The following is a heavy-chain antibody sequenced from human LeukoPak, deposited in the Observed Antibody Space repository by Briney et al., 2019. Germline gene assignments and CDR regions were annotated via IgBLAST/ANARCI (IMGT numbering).Heavy chain of an antibody. D-gene: IGHD5-18*01. CDR2: FYISGST. Sequence: PSETLSLTCTVSGGSISSSSYYWSWIRQPAGKGLEWIGRFYISGSTNYNPSLKSRVTMSIDTSENQVFLRLSSVTAADTAVYYCAKYPGRTASYMDVWGKGTTVTVSS. J-gene: IGHJ6*03. V-gene: IGHV4-61*02. CDR1: GGSISSSSYY. CDR3: AKYPGRTASYMDV.